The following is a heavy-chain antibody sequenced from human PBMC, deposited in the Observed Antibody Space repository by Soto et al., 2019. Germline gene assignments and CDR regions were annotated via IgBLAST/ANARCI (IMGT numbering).Heavy chain of an antibody. Sequence: GGSLRLSCAASGFTFSSYGMHWVRQAPGKGLEWVAVISYDGSNKYYADSVKGRFTISRDNSKNTLYLQMNSLRAEDTAVYYCAREPYSSSWSYYYYYGMDVWGQGTTVTVSS. CDR3: AREPYSSSWSYYYYYGMDV. D-gene: IGHD6-13*01. CDR1: GFTFSSYG. CDR2: ISYDGSNK. V-gene: IGHV3-30*03. J-gene: IGHJ6*02.